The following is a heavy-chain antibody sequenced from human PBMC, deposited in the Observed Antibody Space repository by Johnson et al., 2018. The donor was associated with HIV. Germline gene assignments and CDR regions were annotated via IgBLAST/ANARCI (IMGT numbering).Heavy chain of an antibody. D-gene: IGHD1-14*01. Sequence: EVQLVESGGGLVQPGGSLRLSCAASGFTFSDHYMDWVRQAPGKVLEWVGRTSNKANSDTTEYASSVNGRFTISRDDSKNSLYQQMNSLKTEDTAVYYCAREGPGTTGVDAFDIWGQGTMVTVSS. V-gene: IGHV3-72*01. CDR3: AREGPGTTGVDAFDI. CDR2: TSNKANSDTT. J-gene: IGHJ3*02. CDR1: GFTFSDHY.